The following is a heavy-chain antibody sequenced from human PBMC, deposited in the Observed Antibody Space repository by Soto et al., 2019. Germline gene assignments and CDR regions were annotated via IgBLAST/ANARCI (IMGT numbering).Heavy chain of an antibody. CDR1: GFTFSSYA. CDR3: ARIRYYDSGSSINWFDP. Sequence: GSLRLSCAASGFTFSSYAMSWVRQAPGKGLEWVSAISGSGGSTYYADSVKGRFTISRDNAKNSLYLQMNSLRAEDTAVYYCARIRYYDSGSSINWFDPWGQGTLVTVSS. CDR2: ISGSGGST. V-gene: IGHV3-23*01. J-gene: IGHJ5*02. D-gene: IGHD3-10*01.